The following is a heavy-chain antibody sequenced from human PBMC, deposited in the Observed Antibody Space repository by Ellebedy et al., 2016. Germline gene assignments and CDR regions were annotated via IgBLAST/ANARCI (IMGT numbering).Heavy chain of an antibody. Sequence: SETLSLTCAVYGGSFSGYYWSWIRQPPGKGLEWIGEINHSGSTYYNPSLKSRVTISVDRSKNQFSLKLSSVTAADTAVYYCARGAAPIDYWGQGTLVTVSS. J-gene: IGHJ4*02. V-gene: IGHV4-34*01. CDR1: GGSFSGYY. D-gene: IGHD6-6*01. CDR2: INHSGST. CDR3: ARGAAPIDY.